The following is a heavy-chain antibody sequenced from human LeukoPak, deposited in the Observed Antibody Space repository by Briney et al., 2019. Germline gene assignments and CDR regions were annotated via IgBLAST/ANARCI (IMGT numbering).Heavy chain of an antibody. J-gene: IGHJ4*02. CDR2: INSDGSSI. CDR1: GFTFSTYW. V-gene: IGHV3-74*01. Sequence: GGSLRLSCAASGFTFSTYWMHWVRQTPGKGLVWVSRINSDGSSISYADSVKGRFTISRDNAKNTLYLQMNFLRAEDTAVYYCASDFSGLDSWGQGTLVTVSS. D-gene: IGHD6-19*01. CDR3: ASDFSGLDS.